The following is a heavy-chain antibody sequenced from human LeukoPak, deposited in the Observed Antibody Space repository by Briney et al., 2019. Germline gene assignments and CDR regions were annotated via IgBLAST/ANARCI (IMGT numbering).Heavy chain of an antibody. J-gene: IGHJ4*02. Sequence: GASVKVSCKVSGYTLTELSMHWVRQAPGKGLEWMGGFDPEDGETIYAQKFQRRVTMTEDTSTDTAYMELSSLRSEGTAVYYCATGTYYYDSSGSYYWGQGTLVTVSS. CDR1: GYTLTELS. CDR2: FDPEDGET. CDR3: ATGTYYYDSSGSYY. D-gene: IGHD3-22*01. V-gene: IGHV1-24*01.